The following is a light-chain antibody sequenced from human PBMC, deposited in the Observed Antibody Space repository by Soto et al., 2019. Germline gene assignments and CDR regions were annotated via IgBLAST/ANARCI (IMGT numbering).Light chain of an antibody. CDR1: QSISGT. CDR2: GAS. V-gene: IGKV3-15*01. CDR3: QQYNNWPWT. Sequence: EIVMTHSPSTLSVSPGLRSTLSFRASQSISGTLAWYQQKPGQAPRLLIHGASTRAPGFPARFGGSGSGTDFTLTISSLQSGDFAVYYCQQYNNWPWTFGQGTKVDIK. J-gene: IGKJ1*01.